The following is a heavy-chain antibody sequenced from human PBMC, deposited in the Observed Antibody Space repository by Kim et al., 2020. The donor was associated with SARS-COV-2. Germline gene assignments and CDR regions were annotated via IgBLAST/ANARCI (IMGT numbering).Heavy chain of an antibody. J-gene: IGHJ2*01. CDR3: ARVGYSSSSHWYFDL. Sequence: PSLKSRFTISHNTSNNQFSLKRSSVTAAATAVYYCARVGYSSSSHWYFDLWGRGTLVTVSS. V-gene: IGHV4-34*01. D-gene: IGHD6-6*01.